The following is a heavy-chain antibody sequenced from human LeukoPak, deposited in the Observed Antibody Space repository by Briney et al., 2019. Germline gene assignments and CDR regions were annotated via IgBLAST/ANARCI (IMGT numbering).Heavy chain of an antibody. D-gene: IGHD3-3*01. CDR1: RFAFSSYS. V-gene: IGHV3-21*01. Sequence: GGSLRLSCGASRFAFSSYSMSWVRQAPGKGLEWVSSISSSSTYIYYVDSVKGRFTISRDDAKNSLYLQMNSLRPEDTALYYCARDWSGDDYWGQGTLVTVSS. J-gene: IGHJ4*02. CDR3: ARDWSGDDY. CDR2: ISSSSTYI.